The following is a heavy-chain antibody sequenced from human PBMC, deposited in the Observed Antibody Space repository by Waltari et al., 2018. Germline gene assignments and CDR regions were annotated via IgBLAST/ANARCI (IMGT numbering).Heavy chain of an antibody. CDR3: ATYIGASLGTAAFDV. V-gene: IGHV4-39*01. J-gene: IGHJ3*01. CDR2: ISDTVAT. D-gene: IGHD5-12*01. Sequence: QLQLQESGPRLVKPSEPLSLTCTVSGSCITSNRHSCGWIRQPPGQGLEWIGTISDTVATYSSPSLKSRVTISRDTSKNQLALTLGSVTAADTALYYCATYIGASLGTAAFDVWGQGTMVTVSS. CDR1: GSCITSNRHS.